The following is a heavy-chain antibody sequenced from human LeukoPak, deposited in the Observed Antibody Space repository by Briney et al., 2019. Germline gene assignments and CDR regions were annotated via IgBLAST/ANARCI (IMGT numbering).Heavy chain of an antibody. D-gene: IGHD6-19*01. V-gene: IGHV1-69*04. J-gene: IGHJ3*02. Sequence: SVKVSCKASGGTLSSYAISRVLQAPGQGLEWMGRIIPILGIANYAQKFQGRVTITADKSTSTAYMELSSLRSEDTAVYYCARAGAVAGTYDAFDIWGQGTMVTVSS. CDR1: GGTLSSYA. CDR3: ARAGAVAGTYDAFDI. CDR2: IIPILGIA.